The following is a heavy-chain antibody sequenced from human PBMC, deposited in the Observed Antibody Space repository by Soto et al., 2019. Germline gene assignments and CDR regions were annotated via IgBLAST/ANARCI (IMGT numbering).Heavy chain of an antibody. Sequence: GASVKVSCKASGYTFTSYGISWVRQAPGQGLEWMGWISAYNGNTNYAQKLQGRVTMTTDTSTSTAYMELRSLRSDDTAVYYCARDPDLTAAGIGWFDPWGQGTLVTVSS. CDR2: ISAYNGNT. V-gene: IGHV1-18*01. CDR3: ARDPDLTAAGIGWFDP. D-gene: IGHD6-13*01. J-gene: IGHJ5*02. CDR1: GYTFTSYG.